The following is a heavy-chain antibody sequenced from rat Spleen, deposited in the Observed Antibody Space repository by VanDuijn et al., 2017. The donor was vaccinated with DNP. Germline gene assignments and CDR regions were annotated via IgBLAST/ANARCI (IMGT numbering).Heavy chain of an antibody. V-gene: IGHV5-25*01. CDR2: MSPTTRSS. CDR3: ARGGTYYFDY. CDR1: GFSFSDYD. J-gene: IGHJ2*01. Sequence: EVQLVESGGDLVQPGGSLKLSCTASGFSFSDYDMAWVRQAPTKGLEWVACMSPTTRSSYYRDSVKGRFTVSRDDARSTLYLQMDSLRSEDTATYYCARGGTYYFDYWGQGVMVTVSS.